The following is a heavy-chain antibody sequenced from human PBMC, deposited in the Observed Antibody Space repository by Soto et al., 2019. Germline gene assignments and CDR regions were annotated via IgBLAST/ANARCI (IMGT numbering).Heavy chain of an antibody. Sequence: GGSLRLSCVGSGFSFNSYWMTWVRQAPGKGLEWVANIKQSGTEKFYVDSVKGRFTISRDNAKNSLFLEMNSLRVEDTGVYYCAREKWLQFYFDYGLDVWGQGTTVTVSS. CDR2: IKQSGTEK. CDR1: GFSFNSYW. D-gene: IGHD4-4*01. J-gene: IGHJ6*02. CDR3: AREKWLQFYFDYGLDV. V-gene: IGHV3-7*01.